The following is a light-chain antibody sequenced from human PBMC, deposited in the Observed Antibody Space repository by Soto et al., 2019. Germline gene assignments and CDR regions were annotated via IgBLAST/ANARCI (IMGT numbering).Light chain of an antibody. V-gene: IGKV3-11*01. CDR2: DAS. Sequence: EIVLTQSPATLSLSPGERATLSCRASQSVSSYLAWYQQKPGQAPRLLIYDASNRATGIPARFSGSGSGTYFTLTISSLEPEDFAVYYCQQRSNWPPLTFGGGTKAEIK. CDR1: QSVSSY. CDR3: QQRSNWPPLT. J-gene: IGKJ4*01.